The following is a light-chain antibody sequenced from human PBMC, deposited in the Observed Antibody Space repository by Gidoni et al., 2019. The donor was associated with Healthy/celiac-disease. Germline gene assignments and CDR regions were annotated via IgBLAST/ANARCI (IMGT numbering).Light chain of an antibody. CDR3: QQRSNWPPT. Sequence: ESVMTQSPATLSLSPGERATLSCRASQSVSSYLAWYKQKPGQAPRLLIYDASKRATGIPARFSGSGSGTDFTLTISSLEPEDFAVYYCQQRSNWPPTFGGGTKVEIK. V-gene: IGKV3-11*01. CDR1: QSVSSY. J-gene: IGKJ4*01. CDR2: DAS.